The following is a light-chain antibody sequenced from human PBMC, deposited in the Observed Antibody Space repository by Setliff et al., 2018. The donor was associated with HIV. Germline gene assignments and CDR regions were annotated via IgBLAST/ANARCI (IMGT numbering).Light chain of an antibody. CDR2: EVS. CDR1: NSDIGSYNF. CDR3: SSYANITTRV. Sequence: QSALTQPASVSGSPGQSITISCTGSNSDIGSYNFVPWYQHHPGKAPKLMIYEVSNRPSGVSSRFSASKSGNTASLTISGLQTEDEADYYCSSYANITTRVFGTGTKVTVL. V-gene: IGLV2-14*01. J-gene: IGLJ1*01.